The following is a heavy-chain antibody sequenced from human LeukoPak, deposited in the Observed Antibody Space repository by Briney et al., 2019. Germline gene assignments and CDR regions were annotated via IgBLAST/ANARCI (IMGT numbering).Heavy chain of an antibody. V-gene: IGHV3-73*01. CDR3: ATSRVYYYMDV. J-gene: IGHJ6*03. D-gene: IGHD3-10*01. CDR2: IRSKPNNYAT. Sequence: GGSLRLSCAASGFTFSGSAMHWVRQASGKGLEWVGRIRSKPNNYATAYAASVKGRFTISRDDSKNTAYLQMNSLKTEDTAVYYCATSRVYYYMDVWGKGTTVTVSS. CDR1: GFTFSGSA.